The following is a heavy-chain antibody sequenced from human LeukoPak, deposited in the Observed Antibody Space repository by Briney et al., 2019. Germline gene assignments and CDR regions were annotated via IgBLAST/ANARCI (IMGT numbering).Heavy chain of an antibody. CDR2: IKQDGSEK. CDR3: ARAPPPYCGGDCYFGYFDY. J-gene: IGHJ4*02. CDR1: GFTVSSNY. D-gene: IGHD2-21*02. V-gene: IGHV3-7*04. Sequence: PGGSLRLSCAASGFTVSSNYMSWVRQAPGKGLEWVANIKQDGSEKYYVDSVKGRFTISRDNAKNSLYLQMNSLRAEDTAVYYCARAPPPYCGGDCYFGYFDYWGQGTLVTVSS.